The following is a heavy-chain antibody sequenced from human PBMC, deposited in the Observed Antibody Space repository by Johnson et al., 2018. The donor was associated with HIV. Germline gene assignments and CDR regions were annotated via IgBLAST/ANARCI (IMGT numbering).Heavy chain of an antibody. CDR2: IKQDGSEK. D-gene: IGHD2-21*01. V-gene: IGHV3-7*01. CDR1: GFTFSSYW. Sequence: EVQLVESGGGLVQPGGSLRLSCAASGFTFSSYWMSWVRQAPGKGLEWVANIKQDGSEKYYVDSVKGRFTISRDNAKNSLYLQMNSLRAEDTAVYYCVCLRVSLSAFDIWGQGTMVTVSS. J-gene: IGHJ3*02. CDR3: VCLRVSLSAFDI.